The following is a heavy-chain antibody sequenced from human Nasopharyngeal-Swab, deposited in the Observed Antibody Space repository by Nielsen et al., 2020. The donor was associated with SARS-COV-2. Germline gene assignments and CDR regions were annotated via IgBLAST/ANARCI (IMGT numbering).Heavy chain of an antibody. D-gene: IGHD3-16*02. V-gene: IGHV1-46*01. Sequence: ASVKVSCKASGYTFTSYYMHWVRQAPGQGLEWMGIINPSGGSTSYAQKFQGRDTMTRDTSTSTVYMELSSLRSEDTAVYYCARDRGVNDYVWGSYRKSDAFDIWGQGTMVTVSS. CDR3: ARDRGVNDYVWGSYRKSDAFDI. CDR2: INPSGGST. CDR1: GYTFTSYY. J-gene: IGHJ3*02.